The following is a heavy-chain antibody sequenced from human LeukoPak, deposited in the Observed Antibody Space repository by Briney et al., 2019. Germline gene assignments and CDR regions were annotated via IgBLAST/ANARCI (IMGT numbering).Heavy chain of an antibody. J-gene: IGHJ6*03. CDR1: VFTFSSYG. CDR3: ARDTAPYGLGYYYYMDV. Sequence: PGGSLRLPCAASVFTFSSYGMGWVRQAPGKGLEWVSVISGSGGSTYYADSVKGRFTISRDNSKNTLYLQMNSLRAEDTAVYYCARDTAPYGLGYYYYMDVWGKGTTVTVSS. D-gene: IGHD4-17*01. CDR2: ISGSGGST. V-gene: IGHV3-23*01.